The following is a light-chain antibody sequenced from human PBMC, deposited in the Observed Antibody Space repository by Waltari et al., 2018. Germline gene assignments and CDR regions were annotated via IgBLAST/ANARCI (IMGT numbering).Light chain of an antibody. CDR3: QQYDSLPLT. V-gene: IGKV1-33*01. Sequence: DIQMTQSPSSLSASVGDRVTITCQASQDISNYLNWFQQKPGKAPKLLIYDASNLETGVPSRFSGSESGTDFTFTISSLQPEDIATYYCQQYDSLPLTFGGGTKVEIK. CDR1: QDISNY. J-gene: IGKJ4*01. CDR2: DAS.